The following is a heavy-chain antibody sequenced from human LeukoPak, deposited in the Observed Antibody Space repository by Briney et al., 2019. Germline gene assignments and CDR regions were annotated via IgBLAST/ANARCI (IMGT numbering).Heavy chain of an antibody. CDR1: GFTFSSYW. CDR2: IKQDGSEK. CDR3: ARDLGTAFLATYYFDY. V-gene: IGHV3-7*01. J-gene: IGHJ4*02. D-gene: IGHD5-12*01. Sequence: GGSLRLSCAASGFTFSSYWMSWVRQAPGKGLEWVANIKQDGSEKYYVDSVKGRFTISRDNAKNSLYLQMNSLRAEDTAVYYCARDLGTAFLATYYFDYWGQGTLVTVSS.